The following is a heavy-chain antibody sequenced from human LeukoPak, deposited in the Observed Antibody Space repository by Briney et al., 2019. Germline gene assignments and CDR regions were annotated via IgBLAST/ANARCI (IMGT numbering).Heavy chain of an antibody. CDR1: GFIFNTYG. J-gene: IGHJ6*03. CDR2: IKQDGSEK. V-gene: IGHV3-7*01. CDR3: AREYRLGLAYYYYYMDV. Sequence: GGSLRLSCAASGFIFNTYGLHWVRQAPGKGLEWVANIKQDGSEKYYVDSVKGRFTISRDNAKNSLYLQMNSLRAEDTAVYYCAREYRLGLAYYYYYMDVWGKGTTVTVSS. D-gene: IGHD1-26*01.